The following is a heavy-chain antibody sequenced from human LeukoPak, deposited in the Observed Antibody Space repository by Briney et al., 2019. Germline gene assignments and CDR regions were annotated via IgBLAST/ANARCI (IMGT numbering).Heavy chain of an antibody. V-gene: IGHV4-4*09. CDR2: IYTSGST. CDR3: ARSTMVNTATGWFDP. CDR1: GGSISSYY. Sequence: SETLSLTCTVSGGSISSYYWSWIRQPPGKGLEWIGYIYTSGSTNYNPSLKSRVTISVDTSKSHMSLKLSSVTAADTAMYYCARSTMVNTATGWFDPWGQGTLVTVSS. J-gene: IGHJ5*02. D-gene: IGHD4/OR15-4a*01.